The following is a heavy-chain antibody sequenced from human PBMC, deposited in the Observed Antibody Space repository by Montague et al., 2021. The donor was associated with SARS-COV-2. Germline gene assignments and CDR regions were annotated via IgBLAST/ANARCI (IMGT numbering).Heavy chain of an antibody. CDR3: ARDGYSNSGFDP. D-gene: IGHD4-11*01. CDR1: GGSISSGGYY. Sequence: TLSLTCTVSGGSISSGGYYWSWIRQHPGKGLEWIGYLYYSGSTYYNPSLKSRVTILVDMSKNQFSLKLSSVTAADTALYCCARDGYSNSGFDPWGQGTLVTVSS. V-gene: IGHV4-31*03. CDR2: LYYSGST. J-gene: IGHJ5*02.